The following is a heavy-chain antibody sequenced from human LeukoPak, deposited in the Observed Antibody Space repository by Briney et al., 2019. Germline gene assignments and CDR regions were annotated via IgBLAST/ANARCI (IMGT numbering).Heavy chain of an antibody. D-gene: IGHD3-10*01. Sequence: PGGSLRLSCAASGFTFSSYDMHWVRQATGKGLEWVSAIGTAGDPYYPGSVKGRFTISRGNAKNSLYLQMNSLRAGDTAVYYCARGIGPQGYYYYGMDVWGKGTTVTVSS. CDR3: ARGIGPQGYYYYGMDV. CDR1: GFTFSSYD. V-gene: IGHV3-13*05. CDR2: IGTAGDP. J-gene: IGHJ6*04.